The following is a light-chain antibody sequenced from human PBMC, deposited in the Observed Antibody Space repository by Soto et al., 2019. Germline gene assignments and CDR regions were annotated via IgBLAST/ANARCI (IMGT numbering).Light chain of an antibody. CDR2: AAS. CDR3: LHQNSYLALS. J-gene: IGKJ4*01. Sequence: DIQMTQSPSSLSASVGDRVTITCRASQSRRNDLGWYQQKSGKAPRRLIYAASTLQTGVPSRFSGSGSGREFTLTISGLQPEDFATYYCLHQNSYLALSFGGGTKVE. CDR1: QSRRND. V-gene: IGKV1-17*01.